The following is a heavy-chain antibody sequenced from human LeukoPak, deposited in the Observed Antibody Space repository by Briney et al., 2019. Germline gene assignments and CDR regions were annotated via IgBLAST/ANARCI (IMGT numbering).Heavy chain of an antibody. D-gene: IGHD6-13*01. CDR3: MKDRTWYSSSWNFDY. J-gene: IGHJ4*02. Sequence: GGSRRLSCVASGFTFSNYAMNWVRQAPGKGLQWVSGITGSGGSTYHADSVKGRFTISRDNSKNMLYLEMNSLSAEDTAVYYCMKDRTWYSSSWNFDYWGQGTLVTVSS. CDR1: GFTFSNYA. V-gene: IGHV3-23*01. CDR2: ITGSGGST.